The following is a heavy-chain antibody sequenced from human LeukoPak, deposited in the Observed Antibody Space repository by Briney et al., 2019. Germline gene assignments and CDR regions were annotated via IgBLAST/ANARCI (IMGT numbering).Heavy chain of an antibody. J-gene: IGHJ4*02. D-gene: IGHD7-27*01. CDR2: MSPKSGNT. Sequence: ASVKVSCKASGYTFTSYVINWVRLATGQGHEWMGWMSPKSGNTGYAQKFQGRVTMTRNTSTSTAYMELSSLRSEDTAVYYCARGPPNWGFDYWGQGTLVTVSS. V-gene: IGHV1-8*01. CDR1: GYTFTSYV. CDR3: ARGPPNWGFDY.